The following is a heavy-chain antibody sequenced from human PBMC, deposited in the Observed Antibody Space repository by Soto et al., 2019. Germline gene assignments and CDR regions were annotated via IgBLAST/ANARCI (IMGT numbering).Heavy chain of an antibody. CDR2: NYYSGST. Sequence: QVQLQESGPGLVKPSETLSLTCTVSGGSISSYYWSWIRQPPGKGLEWIGYNYYSGSTNYNPSLKSRVTISVDTSKNQFSLKLSSVTAADTAVYYCARDRLANWFDPWGQGTLVTVSS. D-gene: IGHD3-9*01. CDR3: ARDRLANWFDP. CDR1: GGSISSYY. J-gene: IGHJ5*02. V-gene: IGHV4-59*01.